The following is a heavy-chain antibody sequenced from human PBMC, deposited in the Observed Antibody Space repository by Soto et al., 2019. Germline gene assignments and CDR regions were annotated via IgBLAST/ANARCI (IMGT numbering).Heavy chain of an antibody. CDR3: ARGMSMGVVVKKDAPDKYYFDS. Sequence: SETLSLTCAVYGRSFRDYYWSWVRKPPGKGLEWIGEVNHRGSTNYNPSRKSRVTIAADTSKNQFSLKLRSVTAADTAVDYCARGMSMGVVVKKDAPDKYYFDSWGRGTLVTVSS. CDR2: VNHRGST. J-gene: IGHJ4*02. CDR1: GRSFRDYY. D-gene: IGHD2-15*01. V-gene: IGHV4-34*01.